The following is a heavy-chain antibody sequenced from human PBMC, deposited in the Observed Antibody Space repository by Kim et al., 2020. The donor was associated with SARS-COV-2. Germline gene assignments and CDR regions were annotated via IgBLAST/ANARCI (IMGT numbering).Heavy chain of an antibody. D-gene: IGHD6-25*01. J-gene: IGHJ6*02. CDR3: ARRGSGHGLDV. Sequence: TGYSQKLQDRVTLTRDTFANTVYMELSSLMSEDTAVYYCARRGSGHGLDVWGQGTTVTVSS. V-gene: IGHV1-3*01. CDR2: T.